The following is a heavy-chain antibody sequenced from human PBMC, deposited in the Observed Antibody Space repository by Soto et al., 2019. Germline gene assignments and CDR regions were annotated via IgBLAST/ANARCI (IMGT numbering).Heavy chain of an antibody. Sequence: GGSLRLSCAVSGFTFSSHAMSWVRQAPEKGLECVSSITGSGGSTYYADSVKGRFTSSRDKSKNTLYLQMNSLRGEDTALYYCAKDLQFSGWLSAQTFDYWGQGTQVTVAS. D-gene: IGHD6-19*01. CDR2: ITGSGGST. J-gene: IGHJ4*02. CDR3: AKDLQFSGWLSAQTFDY. CDR1: GFTFSSHA. V-gene: IGHV3-23*01.